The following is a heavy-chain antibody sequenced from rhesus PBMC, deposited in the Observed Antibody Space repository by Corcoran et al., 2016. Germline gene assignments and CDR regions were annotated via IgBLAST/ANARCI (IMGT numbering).Heavy chain of an antibody. D-gene: IGHD2-15*01. CDR2: ITYSGST. J-gene: IGHJ4*01. V-gene: IGHV4-122*02. CDR1: GYSISGYY. CDR3: ARGGIYYFDY. Sequence: QVQLQESGPGLVKPSETLSLTCAVSGYSISGYYWSWIRQAPGKGLEWIGYITYSGSTSYNPSLKSRVTISRDTSKNQISLKLSSVTAADTAVYYCARGGIYYFDYWGQGVLVTVSS.